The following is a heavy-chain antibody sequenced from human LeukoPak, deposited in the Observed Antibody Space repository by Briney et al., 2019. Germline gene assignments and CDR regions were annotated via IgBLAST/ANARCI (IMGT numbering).Heavy chain of an antibody. CDR1: GGSVSGYY. D-gene: IGHD7-27*01. J-gene: IGHJ4*02. Sequence: LETLSLTCTVSGGSVSGYYWSWIRQPPGNGLEWIGYIFHTGNTNYNPSLRSRVTISVDTSKNQFSLKLTSVTAADTAVYYCARGHWGCDYWGQGALVTVSS. V-gene: IGHV4-59*02. CDR2: IFHTGNT. CDR3: ARGHWGCDY.